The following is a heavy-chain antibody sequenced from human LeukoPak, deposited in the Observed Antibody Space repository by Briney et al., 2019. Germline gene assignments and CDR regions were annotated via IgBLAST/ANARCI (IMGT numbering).Heavy chain of an antibody. J-gene: IGHJ6*03. Sequence: SETLSLTCTVSGGSISTSNYYWGWIRQPPGKGLEWIGYIHYSGSTNYNPSLKSRVTISVDTSKNQFSLKLSSVTAADTAVYYCARVEEGYGSGRRENYYYYYMDVWGKGTTVTLSS. CDR2: IHYSGST. D-gene: IGHD3-10*01. CDR3: ARVEEGYGSGRRENYYYYYMDV. CDR1: GGSISTSNYY. V-gene: IGHV4-61*05.